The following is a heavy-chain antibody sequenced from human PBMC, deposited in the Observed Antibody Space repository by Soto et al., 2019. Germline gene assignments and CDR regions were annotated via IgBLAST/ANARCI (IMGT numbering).Heavy chain of an antibody. CDR2: INSDGSST. Sequence: EVQLVESGGGLVQPGGSLRLSCAASGFTFSSYWMHWVRQAPGKGLVWVSRINSDGSSTSYADSVKGRFTISRDNAKNTLSLQMNSLRAEDTAVYYCARVGYYDSSGYGHYYGMDVWGQGTTVTVSS. CDR3: ARVGYYDSSGYGHYYGMDV. D-gene: IGHD3-22*01. CDR1: GFTFSSYW. J-gene: IGHJ6*02. V-gene: IGHV3-74*01.